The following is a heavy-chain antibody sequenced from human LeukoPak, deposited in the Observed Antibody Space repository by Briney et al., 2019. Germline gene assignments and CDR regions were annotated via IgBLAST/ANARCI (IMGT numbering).Heavy chain of an antibody. Sequence: PEGSLRLSCAASGFTFSSYSMNWVRQAPGKGLEWVSSISSSSSYIYYADSVNGRFTIARDHAKHSLYLQMNSLSAEDTAVYYCARDVIAVAATSWFDPWGQGTLVTVSS. V-gene: IGHV3-21*01. D-gene: IGHD6-19*01. CDR1: GFTFSSYS. CDR2: ISSSSSYI. CDR3: ARDVIAVAATSWFDP. J-gene: IGHJ5*02.